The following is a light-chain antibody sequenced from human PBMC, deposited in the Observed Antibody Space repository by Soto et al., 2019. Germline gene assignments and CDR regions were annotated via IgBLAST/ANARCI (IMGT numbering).Light chain of an antibody. CDR2: VAS. Sequence: EIVLTQSPATLSLSPGERATLSCRASQSVGTYLAWYQQKRGQSPRLLIYVASKRAPGIPARFSGSGSGTDFTLTINSLVPEDFAVYHCLQRSIGFTFGPGTKVEVK. CDR3: LQRSIGFT. J-gene: IGKJ3*01. CDR1: QSVGTY. V-gene: IGKV3-11*01.